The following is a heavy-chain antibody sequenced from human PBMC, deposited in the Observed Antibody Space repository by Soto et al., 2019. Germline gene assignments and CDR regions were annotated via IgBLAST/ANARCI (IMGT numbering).Heavy chain of an antibody. D-gene: IGHD2-8*02. V-gene: IGHV3-30*18. CDR1: GFIFRTYG. CDR2: ISNDGSEK. CDR3: AKYVYNTGRNLPFDP. J-gene: IGHJ5*02. Sequence: PGGSLRLSCAASGFIFRTYGMHWVRQAPGKGLEWVAVISNDGSEKYFADSVKGRFAISRDNSKNTLFLQVNSLRDDDTAVYYCAKYVYNTGRNLPFDPWGQGTLVTVSS.